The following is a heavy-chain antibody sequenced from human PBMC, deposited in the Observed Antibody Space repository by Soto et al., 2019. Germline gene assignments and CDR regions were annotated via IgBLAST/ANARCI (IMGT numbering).Heavy chain of an antibody. J-gene: IGHJ4*02. D-gene: IGHD2-15*01. Sequence: GGSLRLSCAASGFTFSSYSMNWVRQAPGKGLEWVSSISSSSSYIYYADSVKGRFTISRDNAKNSLYLQMNSLRAEDTAVYYCARDPGLLLYPLPEDYWGQGTLVTVSS. V-gene: IGHV3-21*01. CDR1: GFTFSSYS. CDR2: ISSSSSYI. CDR3: ARDPGLLLYPLPEDY.